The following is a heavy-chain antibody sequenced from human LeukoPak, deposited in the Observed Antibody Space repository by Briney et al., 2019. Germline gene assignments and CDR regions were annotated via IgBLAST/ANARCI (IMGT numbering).Heavy chain of an antibody. Sequence: SETLSLTCAVSGGSISSGGYSWSWIRQPPGKGLEWIGYIYHSGSTYYNPSLKSRVTISVDRSKNQFSLKLSSVTAADTAVYYCARVRWLRPFRGAYCGGDCYSLFDYWGQGTLVTVSS. CDR2: IYHSGST. J-gene: IGHJ4*02. V-gene: IGHV4-30-2*01. D-gene: IGHD2-21*02. CDR1: GGSISSGGYS. CDR3: ARVRWLRPFRGAYCGGDCYSLFDY.